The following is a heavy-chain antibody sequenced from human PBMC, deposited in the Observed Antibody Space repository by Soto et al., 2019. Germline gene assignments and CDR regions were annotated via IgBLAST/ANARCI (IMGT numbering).Heavy chain of an antibody. V-gene: IGHV1-18*01. CDR2: ISAYNGNT. CDR1: GYTFTSYG. J-gene: IGHJ5*02. D-gene: IGHD6-13*01. CDR3: ARAVALQLVEEGWFDP. Sequence: QVQLVQSGAEVKKPGASVKVSCKASGYTFTSYGISWVRQAPGQGLEWMGWISAYNGNTNYAQKLQGRVTMTTDTXTXXAYMELRSLRSDDTAVYYCARAVALQLVEEGWFDPWGQGTLVTVSS.